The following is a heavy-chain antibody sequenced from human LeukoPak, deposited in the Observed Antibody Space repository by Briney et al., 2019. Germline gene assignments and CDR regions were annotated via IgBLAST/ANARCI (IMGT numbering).Heavy chain of an antibody. CDR2: ISGTSSLI. D-gene: IGHD3-3*01. J-gene: IGHJ4*02. Sequence: PGGSLRLSCAASGFTFSTYSMNWVRQAPGKGLEWVSYISGTSSLIYYADSVKGRFTISRDYAKNSLYLQMNSLRDEDTAVYYCVRVQFFSFDYWGQGTLATVSS. CDR3: VRVQFFSFDY. CDR1: GFTFSTYS. V-gene: IGHV3-48*02.